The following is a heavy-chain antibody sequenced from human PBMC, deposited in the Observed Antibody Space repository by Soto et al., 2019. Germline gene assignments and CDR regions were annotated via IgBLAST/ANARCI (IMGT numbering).Heavy chain of an antibody. CDR1: GFTFSSYG. V-gene: IGHV3-33*01. CDR3: AREGRYYGSGRKSDYGMDV. CDR2: IWYDGSNK. D-gene: IGHD3-10*01. Sequence: QVQLVESGGGVVQPGRSLRLSCAASGFTFSSYGMHWVRQAPGKGLEWVAVIWYDGSNKYYADSVKGRFTISRDNSKNTLYLQMNSLGAEDTAVYYCAREGRYYGSGRKSDYGMDVWGQGTKVTVSS. J-gene: IGHJ6*02.